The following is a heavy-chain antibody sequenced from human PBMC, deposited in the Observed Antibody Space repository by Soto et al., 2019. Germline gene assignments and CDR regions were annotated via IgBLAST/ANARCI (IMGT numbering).Heavy chain of an antibody. V-gene: IGHV4-39*01. D-gene: IGHD3-16*02. J-gene: IGHJ4*02. CDR3: ARVHIWGSHRLYY. CDR2: IYYSGST. Sequence: PSETLSLTCTVSGGSISSSSYYWGWIRQPPGKGLEWIGSIYYSGSTYYNPSLKSRVTISVDTSKNQFSLKLSSVTAADTAVYYCARVHIWGSHRLYYLGQGTLVTVS. CDR1: GGSISSSSYY.